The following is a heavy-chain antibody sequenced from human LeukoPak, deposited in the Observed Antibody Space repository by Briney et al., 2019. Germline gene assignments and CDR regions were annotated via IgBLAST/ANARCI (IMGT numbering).Heavy chain of an antibody. Sequence: TSETLSLTCTVSGGSISSGGYYWSWIRQPPGKGLEWIGYIYHSGSTYYNPSLKSRVTISVDRSKNQFSLKLSSVTAADTAVYYCARTRGYCSSTSCHRRDFDYWGQGTLVTVSS. CDR1: GGSISSGGYY. V-gene: IGHV4-30-2*02. CDR3: ARTRGYCSSTSCHRRDFDY. CDR2: IYHSGST. D-gene: IGHD2-2*01. J-gene: IGHJ4*02.